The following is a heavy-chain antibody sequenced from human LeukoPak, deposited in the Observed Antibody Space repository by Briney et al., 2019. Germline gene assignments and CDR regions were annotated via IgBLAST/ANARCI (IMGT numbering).Heavy chain of an antibody. Sequence: GASVKVSCKASGYTFTSYAIHWVRQAPGQRLEWMGWINAGNGNTKYSQEFRGRVTITRDTSASTAYMELSSLRSEDMAVYFCARSPSMVRGIVGASYYYHMDVWDKGTTVTVSS. D-gene: IGHD3-10*01. J-gene: IGHJ6*03. CDR1: GYTFTSYA. V-gene: IGHV1-3*03. CDR2: INAGNGNT. CDR3: ARSPSMVRGIVGASYYYHMDV.